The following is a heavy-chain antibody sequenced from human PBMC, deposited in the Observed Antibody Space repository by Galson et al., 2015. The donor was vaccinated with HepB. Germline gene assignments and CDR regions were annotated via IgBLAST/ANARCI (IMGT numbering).Heavy chain of an antibody. Sequence: SLRLSCAASGAIFSGSAIHWVRQAPGKGLERVGHIRPKEHFYATSYSASVGGRFTISRDDSKNTAFLYMNSLRVEDTAVYYCIRHVEYYRPYWGQGSLVTVSS. D-gene: IGHD2/OR15-2a*01. CDR1: GAIFSGSA. CDR3: IRHVEYYRPY. CDR2: IRPKEHFYAT. J-gene: IGHJ4*02. V-gene: IGHV3-73*01.